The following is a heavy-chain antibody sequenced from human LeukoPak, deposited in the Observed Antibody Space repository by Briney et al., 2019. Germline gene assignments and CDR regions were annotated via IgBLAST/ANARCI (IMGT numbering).Heavy chain of an antibody. CDR2: IYYSGST. Sequence: SETLSLTCTVSGGSISSSSYYWGWIRQPPGKGLEWIGSIYYSGSTYYNPSLKSRVTISVDTSKNQFSLKLSSVTAADTAVYYCARHFNGYSNGPIDYWGQGALVTVSS. CDR1: GGSISSSSYY. CDR3: ARHFNGYSNGPIDY. J-gene: IGHJ4*02. V-gene: IGHV4-39*01. D-gene: IGHD5-18*01.